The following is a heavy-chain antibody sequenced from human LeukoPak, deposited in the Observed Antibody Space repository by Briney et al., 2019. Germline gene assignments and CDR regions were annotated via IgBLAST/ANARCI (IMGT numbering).Heavy chain of an antibody. D-gene: IGHD6-19*01. Sequence: GGSLRLSCAASGFTFTSYAMGWVRQAPGKGLEWVSSVSGSGDGTYYADSVKGRFTISRDNSKKTLDLHMDSLRAEDTAVYYCARYSSGPADYWGQGTLVTVSS. CDR3: ARYSSGPADY. CDR2: VSGSGDGT. J-gene: IGHJ4*02. V-gene: IGHV3-23*01. CDR1: GFTFTSYA.